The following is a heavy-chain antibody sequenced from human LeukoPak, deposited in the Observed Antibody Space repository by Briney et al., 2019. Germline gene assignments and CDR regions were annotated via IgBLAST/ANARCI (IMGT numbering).Heavy chain of an antibody. V-gene: IGHV3-11*01. Sequence: GGSLRLSCAASGFTFSDSFMSWIRQAPGKGLEWVAYISSSGSNIYYADSVKGRFTISRDNAKNSLYLQMNSLRAEDTAVYYCARDSSTWYRAFDSWGQGTLVTVSS. CDR2: ISSSGSNI. J-gene: IGHJ4*02. CDR3: ARDSSTWYRAFDS. D-gene: IGHD6-13*01. CDR1: GFTFSDSF.